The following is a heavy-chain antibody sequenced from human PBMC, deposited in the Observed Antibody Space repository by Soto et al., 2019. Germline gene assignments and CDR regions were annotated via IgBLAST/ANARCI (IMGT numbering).Heavy chain of an antibody. CDR2: IWYDGTNK. CDR1: VFTFSCYG. CDR3: ARHGDPMNTVSEIDS. Sequence: PWGSLLLSCAASVFTFSCYGMPWVRQAPGKGLDWVALIWYDGTNKYYSASVKGRFTISRDISKSTLYLQMSSLRAEDTAVYYCARHGDPMNTVSEIDSWGPGTMVTVSS. D-gene: IGHD4-17*01. J-gene: IGHJ4*02. V-gene: IGHV3-33*01.